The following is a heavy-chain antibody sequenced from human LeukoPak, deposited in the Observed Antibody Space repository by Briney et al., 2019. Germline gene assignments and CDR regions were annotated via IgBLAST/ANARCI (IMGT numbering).Heavy chain of an antibody. D-gene: IGHD3-10*01. CDR2: ISFDGSSQ. V-gene: IGHV3-30*18. Sequence: GGSLRLSCAASGFTFSSYGMHWVRQAPGKGLEWVALISFDGSSQYYADSVKGRFTISRDNSKNTLYLQMNSLRAEDTAVYYCAKGDYYDFDYWGQGTLVTVSS. CDR3: AKGDYYDFDY. J-gene: IGHJ4*02. CDR1: GFTFSSYG.